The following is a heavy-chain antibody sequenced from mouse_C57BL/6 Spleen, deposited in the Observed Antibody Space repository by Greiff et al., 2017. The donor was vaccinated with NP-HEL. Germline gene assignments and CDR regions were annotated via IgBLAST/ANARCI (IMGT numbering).Heavy chain of an antibody. J-gene: IGHJ4*01. CDR2: IWSGGST. CDR1: GFSLTSYG. CDR3: ARNGRGYDPGRDYYAMDY. Sequence: QVQLQQSGPGLVQPSQSLSITCTVSGFSLTSYGVHWVRQSPGKGLEWLGVIWSGGSTDYNAAFISRLSISKDNSKSQVFFKMNSLQADDTTIYYCARNGRGYDPGRDYYAMDYWGQGTSVTVSS. D-gene: IGHD2-3*01. V-gene: IGHV2-2*01.